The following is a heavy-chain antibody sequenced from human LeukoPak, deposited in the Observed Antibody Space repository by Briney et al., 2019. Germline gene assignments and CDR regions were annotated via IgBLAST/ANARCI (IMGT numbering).Heavy chain of an antibody. J-gene: IGHJ4*02. CDR1: GGTFSSYA. D-gene: IGHD3-3*01. Sequence: GASVKVSCKASGGTFSSYAISWVRQAPGQGLEWMGRINPNSGGTNYAQKFQGRVTMTRDTSISTAYMELSRLRSDDTAVYYCARAEGLTYYDFWSGYTLFDYWGQGTLVTVSS. V-gene: IGHV1-2*06. CDR3: ARAEGLTYYDFWSGYTLFDY. CDR2: INPNSGGT.